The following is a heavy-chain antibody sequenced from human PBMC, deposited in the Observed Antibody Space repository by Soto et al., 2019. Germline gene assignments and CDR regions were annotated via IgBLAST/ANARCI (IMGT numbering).Heavy chain of an antibody. Sequence: SETLSLTCTVSGCSITDDDYYWNWIRQSPGKGLEWIGHIYYNGNTYYNPSLKSRLTMSLDTSQNQFSLHLTSVIAADSALYFCARATTVTSSFFFYGLDIWGQGTTVT. CDR2: IYYNGNT. CDR3: ARATTVTSSFFFYGLDI. V-gene: IGHV4-30-4*02. D-gene: IGHD4-17*01. J-gene: IGHJ6*02. CDR1: GCSITDDDYY.